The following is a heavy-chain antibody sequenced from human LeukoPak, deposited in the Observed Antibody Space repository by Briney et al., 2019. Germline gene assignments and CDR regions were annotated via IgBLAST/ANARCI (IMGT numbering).Heavy chain of an antibody. V-gene: IGHV4-4*02. D-gene: IGHD3-10*01. CDR1: GGSISSSNW. CDR3: ARASMVRGVILDY. Sequence: SGTLSLTCAVSGGSISSSNWWSGARQPPGKGLEWMGEIYHSGSTNYNPSLKSRVTISVDKSKNQFSLKLSSVTAADTAVYYCARASMVRGVILDYWGQGTLVTVSS. J-gene: IGHJ4*02. CDR2: IYHSGST.